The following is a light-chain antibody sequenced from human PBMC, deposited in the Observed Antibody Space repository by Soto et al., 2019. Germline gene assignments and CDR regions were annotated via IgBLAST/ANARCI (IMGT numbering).Light chain of an antibody. J-gene: IGKJ3*01. CDR2: DAT. CDR1: QDIRNY. CDR3: QQYADQFT. V-gene: IGKV1-33*01. Sequence: DIQMTQSPSPLSASVGDRVTITCQASQDIRNYLNWYQKKPGKAPKLLIYDATSLETVAPSRFSGSGSGTDFSFTISSLQPEDFATYYCQQYADQFTFGPGPRVDVQ.